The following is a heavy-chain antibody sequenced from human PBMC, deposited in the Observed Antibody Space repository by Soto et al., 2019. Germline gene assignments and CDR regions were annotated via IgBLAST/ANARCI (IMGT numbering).Heavy chain of an antibody. Sequence: DVQLVESGGGLVQPGGSLRLSCTASGFTFSSYTINWVRQAPGKGLEWVSSLSSSSSYIYYADSVKGRFTISRDNAKNSLYLQMNSLRAEDTAVYYCASGRGGWLDYWGQGTLVTVSS. D-gene: IGHD6-19*01. V-gene: IGHV3-21*01. CDR3: ASGRGGWLDY. CDR2: LSSSSSYI. J-gene: IGHJ4*02. CDR1: GFTFSSYT.